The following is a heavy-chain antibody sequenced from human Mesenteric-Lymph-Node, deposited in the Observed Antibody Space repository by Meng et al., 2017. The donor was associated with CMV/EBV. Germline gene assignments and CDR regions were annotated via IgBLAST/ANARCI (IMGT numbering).Heavy chain of an antibody. D-gene: IGHD2-2*02. V-gene: IGHV3-74*01. CDR3: ARDDLGYCSSTSCYTEGMYYYYGMDV. Sequence: GESLKISCAASGFTFSSYWMHWVRQAPGKGLVWVSRINSDGSSTSYADSVKGRFTISRDNAKNTLYLQMNSLRAEDTAVYYCARDDLGYCSSTSCYTEGMYYYYGMDVWGQGTTVTVSS. CDR1: GFTFSSYW. CDR2: INSDGSST. J-gene: IGHJ6*02.